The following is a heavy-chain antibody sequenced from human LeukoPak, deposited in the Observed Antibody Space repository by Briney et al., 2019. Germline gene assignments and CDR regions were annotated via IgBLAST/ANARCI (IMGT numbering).Heavy chain of an antibody. Sequence: GGSLRLSCAASGFTFSSYWMSWVRQAPGKGLEWVANIKQDGSEKYYVDSVKGRFTISRDNAKNSLYLQMNSLRAEDTAVYYCAIHPGYSSRETDYWGQGTLVTVSS. CDR2: IKQDGSEK. J-gene: IGHJ4*02. CDR3: AIHPGYSSRETDY. CDR1: GFTFSSYW. D-gene: IGHD6-13*01. V-gene: IGHV3-7*01.